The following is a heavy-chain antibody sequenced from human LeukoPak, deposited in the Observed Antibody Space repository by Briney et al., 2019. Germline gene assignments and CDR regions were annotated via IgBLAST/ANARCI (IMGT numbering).Heavy chain of an antibody. CDR2: IIPIFGTA. CDR3: ARGEMATIAVY. V-gene: IGHV1-69*05. Sequence: SVKVSCKASGGTFSRYAISWVRQAPGQGLEWMGGIIPIFGTAKYAQKFQGRVTLTTDESTSTAYMELSSLRSEDTAVYYCARGEMATIAVYWGQGTLVTVSS. CDR1: GGTFSRYA. D-gene: IGHD5-24*01. J-gene: IGHJ4*02.